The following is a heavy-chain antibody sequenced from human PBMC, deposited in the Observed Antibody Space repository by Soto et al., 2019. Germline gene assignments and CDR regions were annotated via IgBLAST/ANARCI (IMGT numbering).Heavy chain of an antibody. CDR1: GFTFSSYG. D-gene: IGHD3-3*01. CDR3: VKSFVSSIRGFSYYYGWDV. Sequence: GGSLRLSCAASGFTFSSYGMHWVRQAPGKGLEWVAVISYDGSNKYYADSVKGRFTISRDNSKNTLFLQMSSLSPEDTGVYYCVKSFVSSIRGFSYYYGWDVWGQGTTVTVYS. V-gene: IGHV3-30*18. J-gene: IGHJ6*02. CDR2: ISYDGSNK.